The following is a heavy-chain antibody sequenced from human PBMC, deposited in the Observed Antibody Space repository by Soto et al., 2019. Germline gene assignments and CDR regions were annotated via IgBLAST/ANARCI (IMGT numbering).Heavy chain of an antibody. CDR1: GCSISSGDYY. CDR2: IYYSGST. Sequence: QAQLQESGPGLVKTSQTLSLTCTVSGCSISSGDYYWSWIRQPPGKGLEWIGYIYYSGSTYYKSSLKSRVIISIDTSKNQCSLKLSSVTAADTAVYYCARKGWPDVFDIWGQGAMVTVSS. CDR3: ARKGWPDVFDI. V-gene: IGHV4-30-4*01. J-gene: IGHJ3*02.